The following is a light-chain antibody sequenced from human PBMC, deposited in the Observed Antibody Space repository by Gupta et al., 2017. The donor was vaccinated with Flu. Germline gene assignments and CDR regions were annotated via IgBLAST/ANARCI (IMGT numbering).Light chain of an antibody. CDR1: QSISSW. CDR3: QQYNNYWT. CDR2: QAS. Sequence: DIQMTQSSSTLSASVGDRVTITCRTSQSISSWLAWYQQKAGKATKLLIYQASSLESGVPSRFSGRGSGKEFTLTISSRHPDDFATYYCQQYNNYWTFGQGTKVEIK. V-gene: IGKV1-5*03. J-gene: IGKJ1*01.